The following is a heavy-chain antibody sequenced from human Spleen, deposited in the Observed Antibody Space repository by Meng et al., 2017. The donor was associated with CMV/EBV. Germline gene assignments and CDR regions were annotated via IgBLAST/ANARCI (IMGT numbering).Heavy chain of an antibody. CDR3: AREHGILTGSLDY. V-gene: IGHV3-13*01. Sequence: GESLKISCAASGLTFSRDDMHCVRQAPGKGLGWVSVIGGADDAYYAGSVKGRFTISRETAKNTLYLQMNSLRAEDMAVYYCAREHGILTGSLDYWGQGTLVTVSS. J-gene: IGHJ4*02. CDR2: IGGADDA. D-gene: IGHD3-9*01. CDR1: GLTFSRDD.